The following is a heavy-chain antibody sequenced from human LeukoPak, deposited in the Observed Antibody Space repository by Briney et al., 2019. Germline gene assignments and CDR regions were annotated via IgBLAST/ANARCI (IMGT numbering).Heavy chain of an antibody. V-gene: IGHV5-51*01. D-gene: IGHD3-16*01. CDR3: ARQEDSTAWGGAFDI. CDR1: GYLFSKYW. J-gene: IGHJ3*02. Sequence: GESLKISCQGSGYLFSKYWLAWVRQVPGKGLEWMGIIYPGDSDTRYSPSFQGQVTISADKSVSTAYLQWSSLKASDTAMYYCARQEDSTAWGGAFDIWGQGIMVTVSS. CDR2: IYPGDSDT.